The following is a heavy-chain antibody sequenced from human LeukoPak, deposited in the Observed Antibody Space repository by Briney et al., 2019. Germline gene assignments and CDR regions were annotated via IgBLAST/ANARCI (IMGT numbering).Heavy chain of an antibody. Sequence: GGSLRLSCAASGFVFSRFSLTWVRQSPGRGLEWVSSISNTGADINYADSMQGRFTISRDNAKNSLSLQMDSLRVDDTAIYYCVRGARVGSYVPFDLWDQGTLVAVSS. J-gene: IGHJ4*02. CDR3: VRGARVGSYVPFDL. D-gene: IGHD3-16*01. CDR1: GFVFSRFS. CDR2: ISNTGADI. V-gene: IGHV3-21*06.